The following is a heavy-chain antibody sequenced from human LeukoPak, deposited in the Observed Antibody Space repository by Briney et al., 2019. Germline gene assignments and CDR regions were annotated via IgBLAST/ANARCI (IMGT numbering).Heavy chain of an antibody. D-gene: IGHD6-13*01. Sequence: GGSLRLSCAASGFTFSSYAMSWVRQAPGKGLEWVSAISGSGGSTYYADSVKGRFTISRDNSKNTLYLQMNSLRAEDTAVYYCATYGSSWYCFDYWGQGTLVTVSS. CDR3: ATYGSSWYCFDY. J-gene: IGHJ4*02. V-gene: IGHV3-23*01. CDR2: ISGSGGST. CDR1: GFTFSSYA.